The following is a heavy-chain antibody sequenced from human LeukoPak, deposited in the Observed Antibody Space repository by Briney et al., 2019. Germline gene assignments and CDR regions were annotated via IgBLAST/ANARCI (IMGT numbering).Heavy chain of an antibody. CDR1: GGSISSSNYS. V-gene: IGHV4-39*01. D-gene: IGHD6-6*01. CDR2: IYYSGST. Sequence: SETLSLTCTVSGGSISSSNYSWGWIRQPPGKGLEWIGSIYYSGSTYYNPSLKSRVTISVDTSKNEFSLKLRSVTAADTAVYYCARLGRYSSSSGGFDYWGQGTLVTVSS. J-gene: IGHJ4*02. CDR3: ARLGRYSSSSGGFDY.